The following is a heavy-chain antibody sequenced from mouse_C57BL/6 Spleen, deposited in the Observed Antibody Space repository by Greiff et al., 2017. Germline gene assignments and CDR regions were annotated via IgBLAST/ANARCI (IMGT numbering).Heavy chain of an antibody. J-gene: IGHJ3*01. CDR2: IRLKSDNYAT. CDR3: TVGRGCAY. CDR1: GFTFSNYW. V-gene: IGHV6-3*01. D-gene: IGHD4-1*01. Sequence: EVKVEESGGGLVQPGGSMKLSCVASGFTFSNYWMHWVRQSPEKGLEWVAQIRLKSDNYATHYAVSVQGRFTISREDSKSSVYLQMNNVRAEDTGIYYCTVGRGCAYWGQGTLVTVSA.